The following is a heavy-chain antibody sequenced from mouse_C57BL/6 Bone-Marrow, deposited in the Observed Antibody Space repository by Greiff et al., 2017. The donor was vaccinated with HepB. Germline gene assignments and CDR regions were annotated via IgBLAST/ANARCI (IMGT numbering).Heavy chain of an antibody. V-gene: IGHV14-4*01. J-gene: IGHJ1*03. CDR3: TTRLYYYGS. Sequence: EVQLQESGAELVRPGASVKLSCTASGFNIKDDYMHWVKQRPEQGLEWIGWIDPENGDTEYASKFQGKATITADTSSNTAYLQLSSLTSEDTAVYYCTTRLYYYGSWGTGTTVTVSS. CDR1: GFNIKDDY. D-gene: IGHD1-1*01. CDR2: IDPENGDT.